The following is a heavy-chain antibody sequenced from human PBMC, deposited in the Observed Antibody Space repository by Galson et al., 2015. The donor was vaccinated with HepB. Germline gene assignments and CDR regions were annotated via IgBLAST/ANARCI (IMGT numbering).Heavy chain of an antibody. CDR2: ISISGGTI. Sequence: SLRLSCAASGFTFSSYSMNWVRQAPGKGLEWVSYISISGGTIYYADSVKGRFTISRDNAKNSLYLQMNSLRDEDTAVYYCARRTDPNYYCGIDVWGQGTTVTVSS. CDR1: GFTFSSYS. CDR3: ARRTDPNYYCGIDV. V-gene: IGHV3-48*02. J-gene: IGHJ6*02.